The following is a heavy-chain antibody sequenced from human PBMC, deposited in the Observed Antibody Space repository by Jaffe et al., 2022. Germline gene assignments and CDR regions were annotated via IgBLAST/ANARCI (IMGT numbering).Heavy chain of an antibody. Sequence: QVQLQESGPGLVKPSQTLSLTCTVSGGSISSGSYYWSWIRQPAGKGLEWIGRIYTSGSTNYNPSLKSRVTISVDTSKNQFSLKLSSVTAADTAVYYCARWREWLQYGRAFDIWGQGTMVTVSS. V-gene: IGHV4-61*02. CDR1: GGSISSGSYY. D-gene: IGHD5-12*01. CDR2: IYTSGST. CDR3: ARWREWLQYGRAFDI. J-gene: IGHJ3*02.